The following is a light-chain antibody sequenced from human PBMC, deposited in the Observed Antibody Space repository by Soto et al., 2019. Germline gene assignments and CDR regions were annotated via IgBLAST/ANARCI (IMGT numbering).Light chain of an antibody. CDR1: QTIDNK. Sequence: IVMTQSPATLSVSPGERATLSCRASQTIDNKLAWYQQRPGQAPRLLIYGASIRATGIPARFSGSGSGTEFHLTIIGLQSEDFGVYYCQQYKDWRTFGQGTNVDIK. CDR2: GAS. J-gene: IGKJ1*01. V-gene: IGKV3-15*01. CDR3: QQYKDWRT.